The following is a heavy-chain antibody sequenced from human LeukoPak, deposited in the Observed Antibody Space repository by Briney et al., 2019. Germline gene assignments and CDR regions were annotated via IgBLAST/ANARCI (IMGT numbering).Heavy chain of an antibody. CDR3: ARAVLGYSLDY. CDR1: GYTLTELS. V-gene: IGHV1-24*01. CDR2: FDPEDGET. Sequence: GASVKVSCKVSGYTLTELSMHWVRQAPGKGLEWMGGFDPEDGETIYAQKFQGRVTMTRNTSISTAYMELSSLRSEDTAVYYCARAVLGYSLDYWGQGTLVTVSS. J-gene: IGHJ4*02. D-gene: IGHD5-18*01.